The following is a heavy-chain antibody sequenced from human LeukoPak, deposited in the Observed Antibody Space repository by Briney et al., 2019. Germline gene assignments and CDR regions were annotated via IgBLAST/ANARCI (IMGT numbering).Heavy chain of an antibody. CDR3: ARDLSGVTGYTYGRGIDY. Sequence: GGSLRLSCAASGLTFRIYSMNWGRQAPGKGLEWGSSISSSSRYIYYADSVKGRFTISRDNAKTSLYLQMNSLRAEDTAVYYCARDLSGVTGYTYGRGIDYWGQGTLVTVSS. J-gene: IGHJ4*02. V-gene: IGHV3-21*01. CDR1: GLTFRIYS. D-gene: IGHD5-18*01. CDR2: ISSSSRYI.